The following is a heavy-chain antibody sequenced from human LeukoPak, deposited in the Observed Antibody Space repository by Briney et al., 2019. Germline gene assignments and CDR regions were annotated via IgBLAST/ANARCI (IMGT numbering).Heavy chain of an antibody. CDR2: IIPIFGTA. J-gene: IGHJ4*02. Sequence: SVKVSCKASGGTFSSYAISWVRQAPGQGLEWIGGIIPIFGTANYAQKFQGRVTMTEDTSTDTAYMELSSLRSEDTAVYYCATGKGLLWFGETCFDYWGQGTLVTVSS. V-gene: IGHV1-69*06. D-gene: IGHD3-10*01. CDR1: GGTFSSYA. CDR3: ATGKGLLWFGETCFDY.